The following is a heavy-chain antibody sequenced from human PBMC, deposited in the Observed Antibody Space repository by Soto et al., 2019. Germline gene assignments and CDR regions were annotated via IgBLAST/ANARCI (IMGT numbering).Heavy chain of an antibody. V-gene: IGHV3-74*01. D-gene: IGHD1-1*01. CDR2: ISDDGSTA. CDR1: GFTFSAYX. J-gene: IGHJ4*02. Sequence: GGSLRLSCAVSGFTFSAYXXHWVRQVPGKGLTWVSRISDDGSTATYADSVKGRFIISRDNAKNTLYLEMNTLGADDSGLYYCARGPRVSSTGTGAHWGRGTLVTVSS. CDR3: ARGPRVSSTGTGAH.